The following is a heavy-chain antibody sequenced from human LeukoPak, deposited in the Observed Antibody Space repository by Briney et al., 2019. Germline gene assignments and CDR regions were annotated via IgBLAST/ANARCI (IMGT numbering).Heavy chain of an antibody. Sequence: GGSLRLSCAASGFTFITYEMHWVRQAPGMGLEWLSYIGSAGSTVFYADSVKGRFTISRDNGRDSLFLQMNSLRAEDTGVYYCARERGDYRAFDIWGRGTMVTVSS. CDR1: GFTFITYE. CDR3: ARERGDYRAFDI. J-gene: IGHJ3*02. D-gene: IGHD4-17*01. V-gene: IGHV3-48*03. CDR2: IGSAGSTV.